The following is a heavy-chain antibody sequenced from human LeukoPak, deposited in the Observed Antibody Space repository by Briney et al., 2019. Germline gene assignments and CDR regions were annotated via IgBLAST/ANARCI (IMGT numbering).Heavy chain of an antibody. CDR1: GYTFTSYG. V-gene: IGHV1-18*01. Sequence: ASVKVSCKASGYTFTSYGISWVRQAPGQGLEWMGWISAYNGNTNYAQKLQGRVTMTKDTSTSTAYRELRSLRSDDTAVYYCAREESVVATGITGDYWGQGTLVTVSS. CDR3: AREESVVATGITGDY. CDR2: ISAYNGNT. J-gene: IGHJ4*02. D-gene: IGHD5-12*01.